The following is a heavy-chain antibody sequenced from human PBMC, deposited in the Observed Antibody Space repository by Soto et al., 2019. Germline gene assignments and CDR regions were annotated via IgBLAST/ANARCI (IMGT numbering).Heavy chain of an antibody. CDR3: AKDWYYYGSGSHLFSWFDP. Sequence: PGGSLRLSCAASGFTFSSYAMHWVRQAPGKGLEWVAVISYDGSNKYYADSVKGRFTISRDNSKNTLYLQMNSLRAEDTAVYYCAKDWYYYGSGSHLFSWFDPWGQGTLVTVSS. CDR2: ISYDGSNK. CDR1: GFTFSSYA. J-gene: IGHJ5*02. D-gene: IGHD3-10*01. V-gene: IGHV3-30*04.